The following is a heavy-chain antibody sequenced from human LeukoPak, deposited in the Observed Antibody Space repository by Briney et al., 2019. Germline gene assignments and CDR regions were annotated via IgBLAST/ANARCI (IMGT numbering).Heavy chain of an antibody. CDR2: INSDGSST. CDR1: GFTFSSYW. V-gene: IGHV3-74*01. CDR3: ARVDDYVWGNGY. J-gene: IGHJ4*02. Sequence: GGSLRLSCAASGFTFSSYWMHWVRQAPGKGLVWVSRINSDGSSTSYAASVKGRFTISRDNAKNTMYLQMNSLRAEDTAVYYCARVDDYVWGNGYWGQGTLVTVSS. D-gene: IGHD3-16*01.